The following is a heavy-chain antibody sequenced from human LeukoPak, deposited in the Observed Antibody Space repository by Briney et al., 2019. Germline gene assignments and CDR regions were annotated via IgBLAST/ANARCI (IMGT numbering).Heavy chain of an antibody. CDR3: ARAAWFGEPFDY. CDR2: ISYDGSNK. V-gene: IGHV3-30*04. Sequence: GGSLRLSCAASGFTFSSYAMHWVRQAPGKGLEWVAVISYDGSNKYYADSVKDRFTISRDNSKNTLYLQMNSLRAEDTAVYYCARAAWFGEPFDYWGQGTLVTVSS. D-gene: IGHD3-10*01. CDR1: GFTFSSYA. J-gene: IGHJ4*02.